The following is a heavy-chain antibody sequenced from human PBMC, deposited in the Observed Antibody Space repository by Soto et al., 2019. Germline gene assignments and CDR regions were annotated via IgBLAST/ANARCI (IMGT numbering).Heavy chain of an antibody. Sequence: PVGSLRLSCAASGFTFSSYWMDWVRQAPGKGLEWVANINQDGSEKNYVDSVRGRFTISRDNAKNSLYLQMSSPTAEDSALYYCSRSLDYWGQGALVTVSS. J-gene: IGHJ4*02. CDR1: GFTFSSYW. V-gene: IGHV3-7*01. CDR2: INQDGSEK. CDR3: SRSLDY.